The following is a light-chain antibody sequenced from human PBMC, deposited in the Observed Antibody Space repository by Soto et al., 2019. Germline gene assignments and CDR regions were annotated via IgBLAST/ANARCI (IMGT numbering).Light chain of an antibody. CDR3: QTWGTGIRV. V-gene: IGLV4-69*01. CDR1: SGHSSYA. CDR2: VNSDGSH. Sequence: QAVLTQSPSASASLGASVKLTYTLSSGHSSYAIAWHQQQPEKGPRYLMKVNSDGSHIKGDGIPDRFSGSSSGAERYLTISSLQSEDEADYYCQTWGTGIRVFGGGTKVTVL. J-gene: IGLJ3*02.